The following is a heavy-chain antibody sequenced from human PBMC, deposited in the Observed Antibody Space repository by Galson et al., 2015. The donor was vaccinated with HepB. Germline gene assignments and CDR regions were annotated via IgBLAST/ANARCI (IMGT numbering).Heavy chain of an antibody. CDR2: INPSGGST. D-gene: IGHD3-10*01. Sequence: SVKVSCKASGYTFTSYYMHWVRQAPGQGLEWMGIINPSGGSTSYAQKFQGRVTMTRDTSTSTVYMELSSLRSEDTAVYYCARDLYGSGSYYKGWFDPWGQGTLVTVSS. CDR3: ARDLYGSGSYYKGWFDP. CDR1: GYTFTSYY. J-gene: IGHJ5*02. V-gene: IGHV1-46*03.